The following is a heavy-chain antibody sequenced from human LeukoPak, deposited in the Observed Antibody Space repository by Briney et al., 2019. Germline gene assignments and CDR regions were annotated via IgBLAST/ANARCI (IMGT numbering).Heavy chain of an antibody. CDR3: AKGGSGSSNWFDP. Sequence: TGGSLRLSCAASGFTFSSYWMHWVRQAPGKGLEWVSGISWNSGSIGYADSVKGRFTISRDNAKNSLYLQMNSLRAEDTALYYCAKGGSGSSNWFDPWGQGTLVTVSS. CDR1: GFTFSSYW. V-gene: IGHV3-9*01. D-gene: IGHD3-10*01. J-gene: IGHJ5*02. CDR2: ISWNSGSI.